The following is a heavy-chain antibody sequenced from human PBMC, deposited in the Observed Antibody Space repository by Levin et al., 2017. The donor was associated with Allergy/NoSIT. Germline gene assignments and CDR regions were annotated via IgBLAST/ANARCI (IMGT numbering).Heavy chain of an antibody. Sequence: SETLSLTCTVSGGSISSSYWGWIRQSPEKGLEWIGYIYYSGSTNSNPSLKSRVTMSVDTSKNQFSLRLSSVTAADTAMYYCARYSDDHYFDYWGQGSLVTVSS. CDR1: GGSISSSY. V-gene: IGHV4-59*01. D-gene: IGHD4-17*01. CDR2: IYYSGST. J-gene: IGHJ4*02. CDR3: ARYSDDHYFDY.